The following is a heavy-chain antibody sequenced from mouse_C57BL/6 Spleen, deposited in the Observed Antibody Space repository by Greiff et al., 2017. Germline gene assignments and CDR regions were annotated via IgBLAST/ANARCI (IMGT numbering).Heavy chain of an antibody. Sequence: EVKLVESGGGLVKPGGSLKLSCAASGFTFSSYAMSWVRQTPEKRLEWVATISDGGSYTYYPDNVKGRFTISRDNAKTNLYLQMSHLKSEDTAMYYCARGGQYFDYWGQGTTLTVSS. J-gene: IGHJ2*01. CDR3: ARGGQYFDY. V-gene: IGHV5-4*03. CDR2: ISDGGSYT. CDR1: GFTFSSYA.